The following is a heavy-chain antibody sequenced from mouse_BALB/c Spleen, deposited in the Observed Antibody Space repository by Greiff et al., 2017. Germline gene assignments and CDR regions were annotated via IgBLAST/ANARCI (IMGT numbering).Heavy chain of an antibody. J-gene: IGHJ3*01. CDR1: GFAFSSYD. Sequence: EVKLMESGGGLVKPGGSLKLSCAASGFAFSSYDMSWVRQTPEKRLEWVAYISSGGGSTYYPDTVKGRFTISRDNAKNTLYLQMSSLKSEDTAMYYCARDGSSYGWFAYWGQGTLVTVSA. CDR2: ISSGGGST. CDR3: ARDGSSYGWFAY. D-gene: IGHD1-1*01. V-gene: IGHV5-12-1*01.